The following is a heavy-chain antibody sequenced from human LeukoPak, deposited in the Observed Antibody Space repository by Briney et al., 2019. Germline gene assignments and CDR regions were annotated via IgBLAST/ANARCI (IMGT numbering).Heavy chain of an antibody. V-gene: IGHV3-30*02. CDR3: AKDKGIGLLWFGELIDY. Sequence: GGSLRLSCAASGFTFSSYGMHWVRQAPGKGLEWVAFIRYDGSNKYYADSVKGRFTISRDNSKNTLYLQMNSLRAEDTAMYYCAKDKGIGLLWFGELIDYWGQGTLVTVSS. D-gene: IGHD3-10*01. CDR2: IRYDGSNK. CDR1: GFTFSSYG. J-gene: IGHJ4*02.